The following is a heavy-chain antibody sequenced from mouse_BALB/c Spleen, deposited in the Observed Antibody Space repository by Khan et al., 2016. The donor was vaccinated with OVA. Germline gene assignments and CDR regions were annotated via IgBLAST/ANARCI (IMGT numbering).Heavy chain of an antibody. CDR2: INPHIGET. V-gene: IGHV1-20*02. D-gene: IGHD1-1*01. CDR1: GYSFTGYF. Sequence: VQLQQSGPELVKPGASVKISCKASGYSFTGYFMNWVMQSHGKSLEWIGRINPHIGETFYNQKFKGKVTLTVDESSNIANMEIRSLASEDSAVYYCTRIYRSDFDYWGQGTTLTVSS. J-gene: IGHJ2*01. CDR3: TRIYRSDFDY.